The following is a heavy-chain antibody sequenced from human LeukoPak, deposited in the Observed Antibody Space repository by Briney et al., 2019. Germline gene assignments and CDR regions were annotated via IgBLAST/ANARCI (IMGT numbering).Heavy chain of an antibody. CDR2: ISWNSGSI. CDR1: GFTFDDYA. Sequence: GGSLRLSCAASGFTFDDYAMHWVRQAPGKGLEWVSGISWNSGSIGYADSVKGRFTISRDNAKNSLYLQMNSLRAEDMALYYCAKAHTAMVKGHYWYFDLWGRGTLVTVSS. V-gene: IGHV3-9*03. CDR3: AKAHTAMVKGHYWYFDL. J-gene: IGHJ2*01. D-gene: IGHD5-18*01.